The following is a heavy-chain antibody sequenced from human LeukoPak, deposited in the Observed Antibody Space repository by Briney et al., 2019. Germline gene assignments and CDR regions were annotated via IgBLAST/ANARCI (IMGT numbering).Heavy chain of an antibody. Sequence: GGSLRLSCAASGFTFEYYWMSWVRQAPGKGPEWVANIKQDGSVEHYLDSVKGRFTISRDNAKNSLILQMNSLRAEDTAVYYCARWAGVTDYWGQGTLVTVSS. CDR1: GFTFEYYW. J-gene: IGHJ4*02. D-gene: IGHD5-18*01. CDR2: IKQDGSVE. CDR3: ARWAGVTDY. V-gene: IGHV3-7*01.